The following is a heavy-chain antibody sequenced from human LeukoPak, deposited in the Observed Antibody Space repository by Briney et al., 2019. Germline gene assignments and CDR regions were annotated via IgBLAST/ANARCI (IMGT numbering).Heavy chain of an antibody. V-gene: IGHV4-39*07. D-gene: IGHD4-11*01. CDR1: GGSISSSSYY. CDR2: IYYSGST. J-gene: IGHJ4*02. Sequence: KASETLSLTCTVSGGSISSSSYYWGWIRQPPGKGLEWIGSIYYSGSTYYNPSLKSRVTMSVDTSKNQFSLNLNSVTAADTAVYYYVGRTYSDYFFDYWGQGTLVTVSS. CDR3: VGRTYSDYFFDY.